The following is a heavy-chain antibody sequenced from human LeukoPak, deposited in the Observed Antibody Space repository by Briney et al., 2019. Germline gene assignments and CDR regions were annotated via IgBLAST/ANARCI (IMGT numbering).Heavy chain of an antibody. CDR2: IYYSGST. V-gene: IGHV4-39*07. CDR1: GGSISSSSYY. Sequence: PSETLSLTCTVSGGSISSSSYYWGWIRQPPGKGLEWIGSIYYSGSTYYNPSLKSRVTISVDTSKNQFSLKLSSVTAADTAVYYCAGRGRVGVTRTSGYFDLWGRGTLVTVSS. CDR3: AGRGRVGVTRTSGYFDL. J-gene: IGHJ2*01. D-gene: IGHD1-26*01.